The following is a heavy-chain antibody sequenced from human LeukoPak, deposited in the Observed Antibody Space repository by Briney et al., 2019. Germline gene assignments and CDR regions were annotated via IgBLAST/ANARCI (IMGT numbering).Heavy chain of an antibody. V-gene: IGHV4-34*01. D-gene: IGHD3-16*01. CDR2: INHSGSA. CDR1: GGSLSGYY. J-gene: IGHJ4*02. CDR3: ARGIKAAEYYFDY. Sequence: PSETLSLTCVVYGGSLSGYYWSWIRQPPGKGLEWIGEINHSGSANYNPSLKSRVTISVDTSKNQFSLKLRSVTAADTAVYYCARGIKAAEYYFDYWGQGTLVTVSS.